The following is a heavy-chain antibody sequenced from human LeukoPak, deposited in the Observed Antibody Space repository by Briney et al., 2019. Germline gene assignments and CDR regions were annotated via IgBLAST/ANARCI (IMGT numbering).Heavy chain of an antibody. J-gene: IGHJ6*03. CDR2: IYTSGST. D-gene: IGHD1-1*01. CDR3: ARERTGTTPAYYYYYYMDV. CDR1: GGSISSGSYY. Sequence: SQTLSLTCTVSGGSISSGSYYWSWIRQPAGKGLEWIGRIYTSGSTNYNPSLKSRVTISVDTSKNQFSLKLSSVTAADTAVYYCARERTGTTPAYYYYYYMDVWGKGTTVTISS. V-gene: IGHV4-61*02.